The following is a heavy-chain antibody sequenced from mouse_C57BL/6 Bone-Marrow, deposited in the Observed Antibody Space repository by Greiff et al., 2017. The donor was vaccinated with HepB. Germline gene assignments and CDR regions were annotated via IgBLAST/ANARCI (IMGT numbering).Heavy chain of an antibody. CDR1: GYTFTSYG. D-gene: IGHD1-1*01. CDR2: IYPRSGNT. J-gene: IGHJ3*01. V-gene: IGHV1-81*01. Sequence: QVQLQQSGAELARPGASVKLSCKASGYTFTSYGISWVKQRTGQGLEWIGEIYPRSGNTYYNEKFKGKATLTADKSSSTAYMELRSLTSEDSAVYFCARGGYYYGSSYEWFAYWGQGTLVTVSA. CDR3: ARGGYYYGSSYEWFAY.